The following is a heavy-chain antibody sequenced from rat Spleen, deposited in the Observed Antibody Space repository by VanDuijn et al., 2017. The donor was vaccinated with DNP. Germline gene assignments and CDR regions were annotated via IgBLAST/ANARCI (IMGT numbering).Heavy chain of an antibody. J-gene: IGHJ2*01. V-gene: IGHV5-29*01. CDR3: TSNPHVRTAAPFDY. D-gene: IGHD3-8*01. CDR2: ISYDGGNT. CDR1: GFSFSNYG. Sequence: EVQLVESGGDLVQPGRSLKLSCAASGFSFSNYGMAWVRQAPTKGLEWVAIISYDGGNTYYRDSVKGRFSLSRDNAKSTLYLQVNSLRSEDTATYFCTSNPHVRTAAPFDYWGQGVMVTVSS.